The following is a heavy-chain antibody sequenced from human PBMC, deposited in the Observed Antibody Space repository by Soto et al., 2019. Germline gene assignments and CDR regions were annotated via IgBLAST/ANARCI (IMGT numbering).Heavy chain of an antibody. CDR2: ISYDGSNK. D-gene: IGHD3-22*01. J-gene: IGHJ4*02. Sequence: GGSLRLSCAASGFTFSSYAMHWVRQAPGKGLEWVAVISYDGSNKYYADSVKGRFTISRDNSKNTLYLQMNSLRAEDTAVYYCARDDYDSSLPLDYWGQGTLVTVSS. V-gene: IGHV3-30-3*01. CDR3: ARDDYDSSLPLDY. CDR1: GFTFSSYA.